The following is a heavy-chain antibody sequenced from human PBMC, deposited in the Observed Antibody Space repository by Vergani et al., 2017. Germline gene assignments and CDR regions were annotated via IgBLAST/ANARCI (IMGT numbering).Heavy chain of an antibody. CDR3: ARDLSNYDFWSGYQLFDY. Sequence: EVQLLESGGGLVQPGWSLRLSCAASGFTFSSYAMSWVRQAPGKGLEWVSAISGSGGSTYYADSVKGRFTISRDNSKNTLYLQMNSLRAEDTAVYYCARDLSNYDFWSGYQLFDYWGQGTLVTVSS. CDR2: ISGSGGST. V-gene: IGHV3-23*01. CDR1: GFTFSSYA. J-gene: IGHJ4*02. D-gene: IGHD3-3*01.